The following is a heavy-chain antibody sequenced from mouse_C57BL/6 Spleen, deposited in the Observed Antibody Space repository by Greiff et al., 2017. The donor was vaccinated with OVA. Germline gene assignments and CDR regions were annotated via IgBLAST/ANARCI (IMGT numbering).Heavy chain of an antibody. CDR2: IRNKANGYTT. V-gene: IGHV7-3*01. Sequence: EVQRVESGGGLVQPGGSLSLSCAASGFTFTDYYMSWVRQPPGKALEWLGFIRNKANGYTTEYSASVKGRFTISRDNSQSILYLQMNALRAEDSATYYCVYSNYDYAMDYWGQGTSVTVSS. CDR1: GFTFTDYY. CDR3: VYSNYDYAMDY. J-gene: IGHJ4*01. D-gene: IGHD2-5*01.